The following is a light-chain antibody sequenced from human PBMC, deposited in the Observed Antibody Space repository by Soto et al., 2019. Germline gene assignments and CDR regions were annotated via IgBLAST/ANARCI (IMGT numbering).Light chain of an antibody. CDR2: GAS. CDR1: QSVSSN. V-gene: IGKV3-15*01. J-gene: IGKJ1*01. CDR3: QKYNNWPPWT. Sequence: EIVVTQSPATLSVSPGERATLSCRASQSVSSNLAWYQQKPGQAPRLLIYGASTGATGIPARFSGSGSGTEFTLTISSLQSEDFAVYYCQKYNNWPPWTFGPGTKVDIK.